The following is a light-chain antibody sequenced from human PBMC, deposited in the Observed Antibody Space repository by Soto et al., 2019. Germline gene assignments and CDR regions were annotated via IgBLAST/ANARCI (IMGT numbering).Light chain of an antibody. Sequence: TQSPSTLSVSPGERATLSCRASQSVSSDLAWFQQKPGQAPRLLIYGTSTRATDIPARFSGSGSGTEFTLTISSLQSEDFAVYYCQQYNNWPYTFGQGTRLEIK. CDR1: QSVSSD. V-gene: IGKV3D-15*01. CDR2: GTS. CDR3: QQYNNWPYT. J-gene: IGKJ2*01.